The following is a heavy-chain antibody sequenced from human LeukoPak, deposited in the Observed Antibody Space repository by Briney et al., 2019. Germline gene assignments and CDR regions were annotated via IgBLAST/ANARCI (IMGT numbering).Heavy chain of an antibody. CDR3: AKRPVVATFDY. CDR2: IHYSGIT. D-gene: IGHD2-15*01. V-gene: IGHV4-59*01. Sequence: PSETLSLTCTVSGGSISGYYWSWIRQPPGKGLEWIGFIHYSGITNYNPSLKSRVTISLDMSKNQFSLRLTSVTTAATAVYYCAKRPVVATFDYWGQGTLVTVSS. J-gene: IGHJ4*02. CDR1: GGSISGYY.